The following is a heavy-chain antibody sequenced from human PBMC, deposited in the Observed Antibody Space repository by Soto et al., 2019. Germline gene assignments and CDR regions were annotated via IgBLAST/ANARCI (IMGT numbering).Heavy chain of an antibody. CDR2: IYYSGST. CDR3: TGTTGGPAYYYYYMDV. J-gene: IGHJ6*03. V-gene: IGHV4-59*01. Sequence: SETLSLTCTVSGGSISSYYWSWIRQPPGKGLEWIGYIYYSGSTNYNPSLKSRVTISVDTSKNQFSLKLSSMTAADTALYYCTGTTGGPAYYYYYMDVWGKGTTVTVSS. D-gene: IGHD1-7*01. CDR1: GGSISSYY.